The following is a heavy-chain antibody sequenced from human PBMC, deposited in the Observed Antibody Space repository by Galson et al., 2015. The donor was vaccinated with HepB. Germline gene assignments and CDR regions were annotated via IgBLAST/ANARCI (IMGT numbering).Heavy chain of an antibody. J-gene: IGHJ6*02. V-gene: IGHV5-51*03. CDR1: GYSFTSYW. CDR2: IYPGDSDT. D-gene: IGHD3-10*01. Sequence: QSGAEVKKPGESLKISCKGSGYSFTSYWIGWVRQMPGKGLEWMGIIYPGDSDTRYSTSFQGQVTISADKSISTAYLQWSSLKASDTAMYYCARLGRGSGQTSTPSYYYTMDVWGQGTMITVSS. CDR3: ARLGRGSGQTSTPSYYYTMDV.